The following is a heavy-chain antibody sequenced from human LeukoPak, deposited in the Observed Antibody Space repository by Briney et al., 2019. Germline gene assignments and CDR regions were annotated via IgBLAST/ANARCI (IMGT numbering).Heavy chain of an antibody. V-gene: IGHV3-7*01. Sequence: GGSLRLSCAASGFTFSSYWMSWVRQAPGKGLEWVANIKQDGSEKYYVDSVKGRFTISRDNAKNSLYLQMNSLRAEDTAVYYCAREEEGMDYGSGSPYYFDYWGQGTLVTVSS. CDR3: AREEEGMDYGSGSPYYFDY. CDR1: GFTFSSYW. J-gene: IGHJ4*02. CDR2: IKQDGSEK. D-gene: IGHD3-10*01.